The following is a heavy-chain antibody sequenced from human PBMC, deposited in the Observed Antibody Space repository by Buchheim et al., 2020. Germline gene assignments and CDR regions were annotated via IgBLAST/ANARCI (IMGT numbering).Heavy chain of an antibody. V-gene: IGHV3-23*01. CDR2: INSGGNT. J-gene: IGHJ4*02. D-gene: IGHD1-26*01. CDR3: ARWTQVGRSEFEY. Sequence: EVQLLESGGGLVQPGGSLRLSCVASGFPLRNYGMSWVRQAPGKGLECVSSINSGGNTEYAVSVKGRFTLSRDSSTNTLYLQMNSLRDEDTAVYYCARWTQVGRSEFEYWGQGTL. CDR1: GFPLRNYG.